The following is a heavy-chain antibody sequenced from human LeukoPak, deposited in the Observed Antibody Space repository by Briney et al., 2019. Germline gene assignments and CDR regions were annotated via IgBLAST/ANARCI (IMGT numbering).Heavy chain of an antibody. D-gene: IGHD1-14*01. CDR2: ISYSGGP. CDR3: ARVNSWTEEPDTGFDY. V-gene: IGHV4-59*01. Sequence: KSSETLSLTCTVSGDSISSYHWSWIRQPPGKGLEWIGYISYSGGPNYNPSHKSRVTISVDTSKNQFSLQLNSVTPEDTAVYYCARVNSWTEEPDTGFDYWGQGTLVTVSS. J-gene: IGHJ4*02. CDR1: GDSISSYH.